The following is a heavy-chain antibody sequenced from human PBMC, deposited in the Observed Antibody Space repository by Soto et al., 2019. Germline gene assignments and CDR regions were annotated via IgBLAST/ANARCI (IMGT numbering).Heavy chain of an antibody. D-gene: IGHD3-9*01. CDR3: AHSEYRAAFIFYD. Sequence: QLTVKESGPTLVKPTQTLTLTCTVSGLSLSSPGVAVGWIRQPPGKALEWLALIFWDDDKRYSPSLKSRLTITKAASKSLVVLNMTHMDPVDPATYFCAHSEYRAAFIFYDGGQGTLVTVSS. J-gene: IGHJ1*01. V-gene: IGHV2-5*02. CDR1: GLSLSSPGVA. CDR2: IFWDDDK.